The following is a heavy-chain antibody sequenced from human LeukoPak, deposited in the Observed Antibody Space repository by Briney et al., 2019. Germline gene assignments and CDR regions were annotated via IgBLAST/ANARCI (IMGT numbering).Heavy chain of an antibody. V-gene: IGHV1-46*01. CDR2: INPSGGGT. CDR1: GYTFTNYY. D-gene: IGHD5-18*01. Sequence: ASVTVSFTASGYTFTNYYMHWVRQAPGQGLEWKGIINPSGGGTSYSQKFQGGRTTIRDTSTTTVYMELSSLRCADTAMYYCARQIGPRQLHLWGSAFDYWAQGTLVTVPS. J-gene: IGHJ4*02. CDR3: ARQIGPRQLHLWGSAFDY.